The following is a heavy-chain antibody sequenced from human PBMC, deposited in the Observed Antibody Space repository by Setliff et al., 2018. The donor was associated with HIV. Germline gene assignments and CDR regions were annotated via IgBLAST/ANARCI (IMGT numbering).Heavy chain of an antibody. CDR2: IKQDGGEK. Sequence: LRLSCAASEFIFSSYRMSWVRQAPGKGLKWVAYIKQDGGEKFYDDSVKGRFTISRDNAKNSLYLQMNSLRAEDTAVYYFARDWVSLDRGTSMDVWGKGTTVTVSS. V-gene: IGHV3-7*03. D-gene: IGHD3-10*01. CDR3: ARDWVSLDRGTSMDV. CDR1: EFIFSSYR. J-gene: IGHJ6*03.